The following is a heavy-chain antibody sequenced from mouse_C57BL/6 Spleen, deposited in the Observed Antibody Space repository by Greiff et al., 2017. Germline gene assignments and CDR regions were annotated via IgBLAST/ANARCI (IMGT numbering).Heavy chain of an antibody. Sequence: VQLKQSGPELVKPGASVKISCKASGYTFTDYYMNWVKQSHGKSLEWIGDINPNNGGTSYNQKFKGKATLTVAKSSSTAYMELRSLTSEDSAVYYCARDYSYAMDYWGQGTSVTVSS. D-gene: IGHD1-1*01. V-gene: IGHV1-26*01. CDR2: INPNNGGT. CDR3: ARDYSYAMDY. CDR1: GYTFTDYY. J-gene: IGHJ4*01.